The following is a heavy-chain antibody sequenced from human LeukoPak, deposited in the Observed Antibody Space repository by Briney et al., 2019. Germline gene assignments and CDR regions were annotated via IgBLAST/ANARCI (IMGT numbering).Heavy chain of an antibody. D-gene: IGHD5-12*01. J-gene: IGHJ6*03. V-gene: IGHV3-23*01. CDR1: GFTFSSYG. Sequence: PGGSLRLSCAASGFTFSSYGMSWVRQAPGKGLEWVPAISGSGGSTYYADSVKGRFTISRDNSKNTLYLQMKSLRAEDTAVYYCAKGGGYEAQYYYYYLDVWGKGTTVTISS. CDR2: ISGSGGST. CDR3: AKGGGYEAQYYYYYLDV.